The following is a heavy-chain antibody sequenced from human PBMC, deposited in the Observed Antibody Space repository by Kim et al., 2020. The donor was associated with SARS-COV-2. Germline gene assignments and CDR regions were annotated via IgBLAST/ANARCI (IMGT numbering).Heavy chain of an antibody. J-gene: IGHJ6*02. CDR2: IKSKTDGGTT. CDR1: GFTFSNAW. Sequence: GGSLRLSCAASGFTFSNAWMSWVRQAPGKGLEWVGRIKSKTDGGTTDYAAPVKGRFTISRDDSKNTLYLQMNSLKTEDTAVYYCTTDDYGGTYYYYGMDVWGQGTTVTVSS. V-gene: IGHV3-15*01. D-gene: IGHD4-17*01. CDR3: TTDDYGGTYYYYGMDV.